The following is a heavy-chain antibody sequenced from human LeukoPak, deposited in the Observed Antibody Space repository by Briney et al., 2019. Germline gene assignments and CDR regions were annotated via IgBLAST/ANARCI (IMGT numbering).Heavy chain of an antibody. J-gene: IGHJ4*02. CDR1: GGSISGGTYY. CDR3: AREGGYSYGDAPLHFDY. CDR2: IDASGSI. Sequence: MTSETLSLTCTVSGGSISGGTYYWSWIRQPAGKGLEWIGRIDASGSINYNPTLKSRVTISVDRSKNQISLKLSSVTAADTAVYYCAREGGYSYGDAPLHFDYWGQGTLVTVSS. D-gene: IGHD5-18*01. V-gene: IGHV4-61*02.